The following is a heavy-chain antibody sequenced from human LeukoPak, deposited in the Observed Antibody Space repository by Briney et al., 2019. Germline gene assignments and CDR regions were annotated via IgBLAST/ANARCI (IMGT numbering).Heavy chain of an antibody. Sequence: SETLSLTCTVSGGSITSGSYYWSWIRQPPGKGLEWIGYIYYSGSTNYNPSLKSRVTISVDTSKNQFSLKLTSVTAADTAVYYCARAEINDYSRYWGQGIPVIVSS. CDR2: IYYSGST. CDR1: GGSITSGSYY. CDR3: ARAEINDYSRY. V-gene: IGHV4-61*01. D-gene: IGHD4-11*01. J-gene: IGHJ4*02.